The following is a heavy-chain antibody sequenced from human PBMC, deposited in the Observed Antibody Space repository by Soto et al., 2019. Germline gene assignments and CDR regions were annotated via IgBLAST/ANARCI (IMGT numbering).Heavy chain of an antibody. CDR1: GGTFSSYA. CDR3: AQGASDYSNYPLWFFDY. CDR2: IIPIFGTA. V-gene: IGHV1-69*01. D-gene: IGHD4-4*01. Sequence: QVQLVQSGAEVKKPGSSVKVSCKASGGTFSSYAISWVRQAPGQGLEWMGGIIPIFGTANYAQKFQGRVTITADESTSTAYMELSSLRSEDTAVYYCAQGASDYSNYPLWFFDYWGQGTLVTVSS. J-gene: IGHJ4*02.